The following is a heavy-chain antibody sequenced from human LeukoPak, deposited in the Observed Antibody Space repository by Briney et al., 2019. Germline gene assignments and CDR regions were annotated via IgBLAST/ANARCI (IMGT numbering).Heavy chain of an antibody. CDR3: ARDRGYTQDY. V-gene: IGHV3-74*01. Sequence: GASVRLSCAASGFTFSTYWMHWVRQAPGKGLVWVSHIKSDGSRTTYADSVKGRFTISRDNAKNTLYLQMNSLRAEDTAVYYCARDRGYTQDYWGQGTLVSVSS. CDR1: GFTFSTYW. CDR2: IKSDGSRT. J-gene: IGHJ4*02. D-gene: IGHD5-12*01.